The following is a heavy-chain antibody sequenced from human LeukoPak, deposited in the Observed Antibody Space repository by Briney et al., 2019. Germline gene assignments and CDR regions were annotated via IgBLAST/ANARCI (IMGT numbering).Heavy chain of an antibody. CDR3: ASHSYCSGGSCYPGLDAFDI. CDR2: IIPIFGTA. D-gene: IGHD2-15*01. V-gene: IGHV1-69*06. J-gene: IGHJ3*02. CDR1: GGTFSSYA. Sequence: SVKVSCKASGGTFSSYAISRVRQAPGQGLEWMGGIIPIFGTANYAQKFQGRVTITADKSTSTAYMELSSLRSEDTAVYYCASHSYCSGGSCYPGLDAFDIWGQGTMVTVSS.